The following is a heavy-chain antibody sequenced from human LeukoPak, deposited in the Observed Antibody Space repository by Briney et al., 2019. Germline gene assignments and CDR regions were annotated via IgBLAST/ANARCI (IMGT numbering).Heavy chain of an antibody. CDR1: GYSFINYG. CDR3: ARDLERYSSSSGGFDI. J-gene: IGHJ3*02. D-gene: IGHD6-13*01. Sequence: ASVKVSCKASGYSFINYGITWVRQAPGQGLEWMGWLTAYNGNINYAQKLQGRVTMTKDTSTSTAHMELRSLRSDDTAVYYCARDLERYSSSSGGFDIWGQGTMVTVSS. V-gene: IGHV1-18*01. CDR2: LTAYNGNI.